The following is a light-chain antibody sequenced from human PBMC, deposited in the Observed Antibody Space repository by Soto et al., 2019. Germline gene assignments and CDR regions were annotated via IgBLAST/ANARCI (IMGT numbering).Light chain of an antibody. CDR3: QQYNTYAT. J-gene: IGKJ5*01. Sequence: SHMTQAAFTLYASIGDSFAIAFRASQNIRNLLAWYQQKPGKAPKPLIYDASTLKTGVPSRFSGSGSGSEFNFTITGLQPDDFATYFCQQYNTYATFGQGTRLEI. CDR2: DAS. V-gene: IGKV1-5*01. CDR1: QNIRNL.